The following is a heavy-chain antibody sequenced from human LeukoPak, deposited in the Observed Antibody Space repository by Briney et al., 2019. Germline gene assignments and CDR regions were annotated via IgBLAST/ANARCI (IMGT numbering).Heavy chain of an antibody. D-gene: IGHD3-3*01. CDR3: ARCLYYDFWSGYNNWFDP. J-gene: IGHJ5*02. V-gene: IGHV4-30-4*01. Sequence: SQTLSLTCTVSGGSISSGDYYWSWIRQPPGKGLEWIGYIYYSGSTNYNPSLKSRVTISVDTSKNQFSLKLSSVTAADTAVYYCARCLYYDFWSGYNNWFDPWGQGTLVTVSS. CDR2: IYYSGST. CDR1: GGSISSGDYY.